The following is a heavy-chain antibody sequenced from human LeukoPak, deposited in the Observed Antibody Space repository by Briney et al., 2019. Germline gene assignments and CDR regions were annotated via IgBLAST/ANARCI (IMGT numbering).Heavy chain of an antibody. J-gene: IGHJ4*02. CDR1: GFTLSSYE. Sequence: GGSLRLSCAASGFTLSSYEMNWVRRAPGKGLERVANIKQDGSEKYYVDSVKGRFTISRDNAKNSLYLQMDSLRAEDTAVFYCARAQIVVVPGAIERGNFDYWGQGTLVTVSS. D-gene: IGHD2-2*02. V-gene: IGHV3-7*05. CDR3: ARAQIVVVPGAIERGNFDY. CDR2: IKQDGSEK.